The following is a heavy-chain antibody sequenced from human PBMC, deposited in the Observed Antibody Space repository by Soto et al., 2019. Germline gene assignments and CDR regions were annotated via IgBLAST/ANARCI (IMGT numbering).Heavy chain of an antibody. CDR3: ARDRNLVRNNYYYYYMDV. CDR1: GYTFTSYA. Sequence: ASVKVSCKASGYTFTSYAMHWVRQAPGQRLEWMGWINAGNGNTKYSQKFQGRVTITRDTSASTAYMELSSLRSEDTAVYYCARDRNLVRNNYYYYYMDVWGKGTTVTVSS. CDR2: INAGNGNT. J-gene: IGHJ6*03. D-gene: IGHD6-13*01. V-gene: IGHV1-3*01.